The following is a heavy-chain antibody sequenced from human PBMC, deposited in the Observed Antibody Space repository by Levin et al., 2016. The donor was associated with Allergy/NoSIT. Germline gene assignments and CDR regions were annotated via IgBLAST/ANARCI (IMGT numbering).Heavy chain of an antibody. CDR2: IKQDGSEK. J-gene: IGHJ5*02. CDR3: ARDRSYYGSGSYYIFDP. V-gene: IGHV3-7*01. D-gene: IGHD3-10*01. Sequence: WIRQPPGKGLEWVANIKQDGSEKYYVDSVKGRFTISRDNAKNSLYLQMNSLRAEDTAVYYCARDRSYYGSGSYYIFDPWGQGTLVTVSS.